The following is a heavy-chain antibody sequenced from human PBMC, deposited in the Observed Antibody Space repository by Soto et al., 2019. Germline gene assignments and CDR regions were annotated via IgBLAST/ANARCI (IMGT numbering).Heavy chain of an antibody. CDR2: ISVYYGNT. Sequence: QVQLVQSGAEVKKPGASVKVSCKASGYTFTTYGISWVRQAPGQGLQWMGWISVYYGNTNYEQKFEGRVTMTTDTSTNTAYMELRGLRSDDTAVYYCARDSDYGDHGYWGQGTLVTVSS. CDR3: ARDSDYGDHGY. V-gene: IGHV1-18*01. D-gene: IGHD4-17*01. CDR1: GYTFTTYG. J-gene: IGHJ4*02.